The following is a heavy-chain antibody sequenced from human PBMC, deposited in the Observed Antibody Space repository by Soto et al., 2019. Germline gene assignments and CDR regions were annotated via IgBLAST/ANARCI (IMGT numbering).Heavy chain of an antibody. V-gene: IGHV3-33*01. CDR2: IWYDGSNK. Sequence: GGSLRLSCAASGFTFSSYGMHWVRQAPGKGLEWVAVIWYDGSNKYYADSVKGRFTISRDNSKNTLYLQMNSLRAEDTAVYYCARDPSDYGDYDPNYYYYMDVWGKGTTVTVSS. D-gene: IGHD4-17*01. CDR1: GFTFSSYG. CDR3: ARDPSDYGDYDPNYYYYMDV. J-gene: IGHJ6*03.